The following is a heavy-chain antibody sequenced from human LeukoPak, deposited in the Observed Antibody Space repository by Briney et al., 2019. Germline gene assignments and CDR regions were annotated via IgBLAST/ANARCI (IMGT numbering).Heavy chain of an antibody. V-gene: IGHV3-23*01. J-gene: IGHJ4*02. Sequence: GGSLRLSCAASGFTFSSYAMSWVRQAPGKGLEWVSAISGSGGSTYYADSVKGRFTISRDNSKNTLYLQMSSLRAEDTAVYYCAKSLGYCSGGSCYSCCDFDYWGQGTLVTVSS. CDR2: ISGSGGST. CDR3: AKSLGYCSGGSCYSCCDFDY. CDR1: GFTFSSYA. D-gene: IGHD2-15*01.